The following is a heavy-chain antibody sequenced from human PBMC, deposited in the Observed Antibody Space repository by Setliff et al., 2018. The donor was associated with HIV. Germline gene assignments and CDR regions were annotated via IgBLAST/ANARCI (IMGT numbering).Heavy chain of an antibody. V-gene: IGHV1-18*04. CDR3: ARGWDYGVRKPED. D-gene: IGHD3-10*01. J-gene: IGHJ4*02. CDR1: GYDFSSYS. CDR2: ISGLTGEV. Sequence: ASVKVSCKASGYDFSSYSMMWVRQTPGQGLEWLGWISGLTGEVRLAKEFQGRVTLTTSANTAHMELRSLTYGDTAVYFCARGWDYGVRKPEDWGQGTLVTVSS.